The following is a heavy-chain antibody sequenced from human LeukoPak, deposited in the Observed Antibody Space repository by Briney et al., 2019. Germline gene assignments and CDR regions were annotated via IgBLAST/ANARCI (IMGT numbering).Heavy chain of an antibody. CDR2: ISWDEDK. D-gene: IGHD3-16*02. J-gene: IGHJ5*02. V-gene: IGHV2-5*02. Sequence: CGPTLVNPSQTLTLTCTFSGLSPRTRGEGVGWIRQPPGKGVEWLPLISWDEDKRYSRSLKSSLTITNHTSKNQVVLTMTNMDPVDTATYYCAHSPYYDYVWGSYRNWFDPWGQGTLVTVSS. CDR3: AHSPYYDYVWGSYRNWFDP. CDR1: GLSPRTRGEG.